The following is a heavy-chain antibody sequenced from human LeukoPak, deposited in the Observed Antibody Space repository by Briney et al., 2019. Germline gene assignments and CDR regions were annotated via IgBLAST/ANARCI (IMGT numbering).Heavy chain of an antibody. CDR2: ISVYNGNT. D-gene: IGHD6-6*01. J-gene: IGHJ4*02. V-gene: IGHV1-18*01. CDR1: GYTFTSYG. Sequence: ASVKVSCKTSGYTFTSYGISWVRQAPGQGLEWMGWISVYNGNTKYAQKFQGRVTMTTDTSTNTAYMELRSLRSDDTAVYYCAKTLSAARGVYYFDYWGQGTLVTVSS. CDR3: AKTLSAARGVYYFDY.